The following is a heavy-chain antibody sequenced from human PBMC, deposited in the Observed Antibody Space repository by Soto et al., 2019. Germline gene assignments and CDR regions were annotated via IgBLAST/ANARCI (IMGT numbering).Heavy chain of an antibody. D-gene: IGHD3-16*01. CDR2: ISAYNGKI. CDR1: GYTFTNYG. J-gene: IGHJ6*02. CDR3: ARETIPQMYYYGTDV. Sequence: QVQLVQSGAEVREPGASVEVSCKASGYTFTNYGISWVRQAPGQGLEWIGWISAYNGKIDYAQKVQGRITMTTDTSTSTAFMELRSLRSDDTAVYYCARETIPQMYYYGTDVWGQGTTVIVSS. V-gene: IGHV1-18*01.